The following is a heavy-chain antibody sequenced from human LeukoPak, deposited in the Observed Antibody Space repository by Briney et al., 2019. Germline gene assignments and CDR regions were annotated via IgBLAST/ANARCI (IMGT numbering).Heavy chain of an antibody. J-gene: IGHJ4*02. CDR1: GFTFSSYE. CDR2: ISSSGSTI. Sequence: PGGSLRLSCAASGFTFSSYEMNWVRQAPGKGLEWVSYISSSGSTIYYADSVKGRFTISRDNAKNSLYLQMNSLRAEDTAVYYCARRRGIAVALDYWGQGTLVTVSS. D-gene: IGHD6-19*01. V-gene: IGHV3-48*03. CDR3: ARRRGIAVALDY.